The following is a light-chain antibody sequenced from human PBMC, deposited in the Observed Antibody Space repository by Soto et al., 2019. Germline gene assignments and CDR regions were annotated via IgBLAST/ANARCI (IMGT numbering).Light chain of an antibody. CDR3: FSYAGSRIRYV. CDR1: SSDVGGYNL. J-gene: IGLJ1*01. V-gene: IGLV2-23*01. Sequence: QSVLTQPASVSGSPGQSITISCTGTSSDVGGYNLVSWYQQHPGKAPKLVIYEASRRPSGVSNRFSGSKSGNTASLTISGLQAEDEADYYCFSYAGSRIRYVFGTRTKVTVL. CDR2: EAS.